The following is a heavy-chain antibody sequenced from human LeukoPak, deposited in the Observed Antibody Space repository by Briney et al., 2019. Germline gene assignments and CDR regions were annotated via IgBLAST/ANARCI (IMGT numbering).Heavy chain of an antibody. J-gene: IGHJ4*02. CDR3: ARALRYCSGASCNYYFDY. V-gene: IGHV1-8*02. D-gene: IGHD2-15*01. CDR2: MNPNSANT. Sequence: ASVKVSCKASGYTFTSYYMHWVRQASGQGLEWMGWMNPNSANTGYAQKFQGRVTMTRNTSISTAYMELSSLRSEDTAVYYCARALRYCSGASCNYYFDYWGQGTLVTVSS. CDR1: GYTFTSYY.